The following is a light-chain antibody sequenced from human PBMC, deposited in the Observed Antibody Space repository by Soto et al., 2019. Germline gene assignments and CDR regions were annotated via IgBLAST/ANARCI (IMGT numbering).Light chain of an antibody. CDR1: EDISNY. CDR2: GAS. V-gene: IGKV1-27*01. Sequence: DIQMTQSPSSLSASVGDRVTITCRASEDISNYVAWYQQKPGKVPKLLIYGASTLQSGVPSRFSGSGSGTHFTLTISSLQTDEVATYYCQNYNRAPWTFGEGTKVESK. J-gene: IGKJ1*01. CDR3: QNYNRAPWT.